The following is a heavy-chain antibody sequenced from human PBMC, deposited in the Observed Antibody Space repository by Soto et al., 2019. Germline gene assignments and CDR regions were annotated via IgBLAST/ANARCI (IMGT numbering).Heavy chain of an antibody. D-gene: IGHD3-10*01. Sequence: EVQLLESGGGLVQPGGSLRLSCAASGFTFSNYSMSWVRQAPGKGLEWVSAISGSGGSTYYADSVKGRFTISRDNSKNTLYLQMNSLRAEDTAVYYCAKAGITMVRGEDVWGQGTTVTVSS. CDR3: AKAGITMVRGEDV. CDR2: ISGSGGST. J-gene: IGHJ6*02. V-gene: IGHV3-23*01. CDR1: GFTFSNYS.